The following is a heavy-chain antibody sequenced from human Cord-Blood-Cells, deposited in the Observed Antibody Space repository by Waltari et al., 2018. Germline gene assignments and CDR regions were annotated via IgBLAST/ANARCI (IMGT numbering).Heavy chain of an antibody. CDR2: ISYDGSNK. V-gene: IGHV3-30*18. D-gene: IGHD3-10*01. Sequence: QVQLVESGGGVVQPGRSLSLPGAASGSTFSSLGMHWVRQAPGKGLEWVAVISYDGSNKYYADSVKGRFTISRDNSKNTLYLQMNSLRAEDTAVYYCAKDFGAGDAFDIWGQGTMVTVSS. J-gene: IGHJ3*02. CDR1: GSTFSSLG. CDR3: AKDFGAGDAFDI.